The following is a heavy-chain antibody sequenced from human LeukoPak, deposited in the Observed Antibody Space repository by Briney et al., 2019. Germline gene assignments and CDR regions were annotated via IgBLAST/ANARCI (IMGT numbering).Heavy chain of an antibody. CDR3: ASFPYYFDSSDYYGDY. J-gene: IGHJ4*02. D-gene: IGHD3-22*01. V-gene: IGHV4-59*01. Sequence: PSETLSLTCTASGGSISSYYWSWIRQPPGKGLEWIGYIYYSGSTNYNPSLKSRVTISVDTSKNQFSLKLSSVTAADTAVYYCASFPYYFDSSDYYGDYWGQGTLVTVSS. CDR2: IYYSGST. CDR1: GGSISSYY.